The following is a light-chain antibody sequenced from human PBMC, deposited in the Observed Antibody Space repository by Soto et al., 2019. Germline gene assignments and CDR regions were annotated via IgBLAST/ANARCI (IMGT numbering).Light chain of an antibody. CDR3: QQYNNWPPWT. Sequence: EIVMTQSPATLSVSPGESATLSCRASQSVSNNLTWYQQKHGQAPRLLIYGASTRATGIPARFSGSGSGTEFTLTISRLQSEDFAVYYCQQYNNWPPWTFGQGTKVDIK. V-gene: IGKV3-15*01. CDR1: QSVSNN. CDR2: GAS. J-gene: IGKJ1*01.